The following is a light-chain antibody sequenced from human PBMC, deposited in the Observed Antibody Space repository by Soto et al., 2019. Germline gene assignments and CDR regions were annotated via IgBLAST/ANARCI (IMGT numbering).Light chain of an antibody. V-gene: IGKV1-6*01. Sequence: AIQMIQSPSSLSASLGDRVTITCRASQGIGNDLGWYQQKPGNAPRLLIYAASTLQSGVPSRFSGSGSGTDFTLTISSLQPEDSATYYCLQDYNFPWTFGQGTKV. J-gene: IGKJ1*01. CDR2: AAS. CDR1: QGIGND. CDR3: LQDYNFPWT.